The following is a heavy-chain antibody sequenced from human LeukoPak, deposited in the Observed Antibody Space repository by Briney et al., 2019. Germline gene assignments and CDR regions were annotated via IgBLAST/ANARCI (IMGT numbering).Heavy chain of an antibody. CDR2: IYYSGST. Sequence: SETLSLTCTVSGGSISSSSYYWGWIRQPPGKGLEWIGSIYYSGSTYYNPSLKSRVTISVDTSKNQFSLKLTSVTAADTAVYYCARHLYSSHYYYYYYYMDVWGKGTTVTVSS. CDR3: ARHLYSSHYYYYYYYMDV. J-gene: IGHJ6*03. V-gene: IGHV4-39*01. CDR1: GGSISSSSYY. D-gene: IGHD6-13*01.